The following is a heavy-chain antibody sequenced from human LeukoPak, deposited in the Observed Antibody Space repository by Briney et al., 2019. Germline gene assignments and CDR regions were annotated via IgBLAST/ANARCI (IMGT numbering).Heavy chain of an antibody. Sequence: GGSLRLSCAASGSTFSSYSMNWVRQAPGKGLEWVSYISSSSSTIYHADSVKGRFTISRDNAKNSLYLQMNSLRAEDTAVYYCARDGSYYGSGNHDYWGQGTLVTVSS. D-gene: IGHD3-10*01. CDR2: ISSSSSTI. V-gene: IGHV3-48*01. CDR3: ARDGSYYGSGNHDY. J-gene: IGHJ4*02. CDR1: GSTFSSYS.